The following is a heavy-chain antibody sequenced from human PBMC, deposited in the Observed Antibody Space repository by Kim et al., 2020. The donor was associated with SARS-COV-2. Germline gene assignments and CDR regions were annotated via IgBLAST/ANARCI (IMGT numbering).Heavy chain of an antibody. J-gene: IGHJ4*02. CDR3: ARALWELPDF. V-gene: IGHV1-18*01. D-gene: IGHD1-26*01. Sequence: NTNYAQKRQGRVTMTTDTSTSTAYMELRSLRSDDTAVYYCARALWELPDFWGQGTLVTVSS. CDR2: NT.